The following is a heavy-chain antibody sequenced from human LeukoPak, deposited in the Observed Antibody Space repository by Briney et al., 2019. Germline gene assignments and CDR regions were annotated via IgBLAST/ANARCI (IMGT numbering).Heavy chain of an antibody. J-gene: IGHJ3*02. CDR1: GFTFSTYA. V-gene: IGHV3-23*01. Sequence: GGSLRLSCAASGFTFSTYAMSWVRQAPGKGLEWVSGTSGSGGSTYYTDPVKGRFIISRDNSRNTLYLQMHSLRAEDTAVYYCAKGWSKSSLDGFDIWGQGTMVTVSS. CDR3: AKGWSKSSLDGFDI. CDR2: TSGSGGST. D-gene: IGHD1-26*01.